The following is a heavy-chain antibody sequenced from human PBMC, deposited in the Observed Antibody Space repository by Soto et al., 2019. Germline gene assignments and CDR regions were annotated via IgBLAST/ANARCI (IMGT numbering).Heavy chain of an antibody. CDR1: GFTFSSYG. V-gene: IGHV3-33*01. J-gene: IGHJ4*02. CDR3: ASTRGIAADGVRNY. CDR2: IWYDGSNK. Sequence: PGGSLRLSCAASGFTFSSYGMHWVRQAPGKGLEWVAVIWYDGSNKYYADSVKGRFTISRDNSKNTLYLQMNSLRAEDTAVYYCASTRGIAADGVRNYWGQGTLVTVSS. D-gene: IGHD6-13*01.